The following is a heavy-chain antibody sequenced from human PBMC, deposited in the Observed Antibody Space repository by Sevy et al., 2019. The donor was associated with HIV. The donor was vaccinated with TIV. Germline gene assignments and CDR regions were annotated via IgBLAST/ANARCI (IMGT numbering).Heavy chain of an antibody. CDR1: GFTFSNLA. D-gene: IGHD3-10*01. J-gene: IGHJ5*02. CDR2: ISGTGDIT. V-gene: IGHV3-23*01. CDR3: ARNRLPWFGDFLNWFDP. Sequence: GGSLRLSCAASGFTFSNLAMSWVRQAPGKGLEWVSAISGTGDITYYADSVKGRFTISRDNSKNTLYRQMNSLGVGETAIYDCARNRLPWFGDFLNWFDPWGQGTLVTVSS.